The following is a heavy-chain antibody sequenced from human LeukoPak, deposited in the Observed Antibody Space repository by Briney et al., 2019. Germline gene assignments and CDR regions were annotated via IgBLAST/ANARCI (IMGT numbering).Heavy chain of an antibody. J-gene: IGHJ4*02. CDR3: ARGYGDYGHFDY. V-gene: IGHV3-48*03. CDR1: GFTFSSYE. CDR2: ISSSGSTI. D-gene: IGHD4-17*01. Sequence: GGSLRLSCAASGFTFSSYEMNWVRQAPGKGLEWVSYISSSGSTIYYADSVKGRFTISRDNAKNSLYLQMNSLRAEDTAVYYCARGYGDYGHFDYWGQGTLVTVSS.